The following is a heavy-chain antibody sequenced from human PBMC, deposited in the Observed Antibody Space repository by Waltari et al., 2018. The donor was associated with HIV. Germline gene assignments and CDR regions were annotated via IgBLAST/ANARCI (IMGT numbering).Heavy chain of an antibody. Sequence: VRMVQYGAEVKQPGTSVRVSSKRSGRSLHHKAIHCLRPATGKGLDWMGTIIPLLNKPHLPQTFRYRLSLSADEYTKTAFMELRGLTFEDTAVYFCASRDNSGYRGFHFFAMNIWGRGTAVTVS. CDR3: ASRDNSGYRGFHFFAMNI. CDR2: IIPLLNKP. CDR1: GRSLHHKA. D-gene: IGHD3-22*01. J-gene: IGHJ6*02. V-gene: IGHV1-69*11.